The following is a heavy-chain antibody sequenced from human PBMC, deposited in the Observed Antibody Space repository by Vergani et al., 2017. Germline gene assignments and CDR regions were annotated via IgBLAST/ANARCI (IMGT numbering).Heavy chain of an antibody. Sequence: QVQLVQSGAEVKKPGSSVKVSCKASGGPFSSYTISWVRQAPGQGLEWMGRIIPILGIANYAQKFQGRVTITADKSTSTAYMELSSLRSEDTAGYYCARNVDTALWFDPWGQGTLVTVSS. CDR3: ARNVDTALWFDP. V-gene: IGHV1-69*02. CDR1: GGPFSSYT. D-gene: IGHD5-18*01. J-gene: IGHJ5*01. CDR2: IIPILGIA.